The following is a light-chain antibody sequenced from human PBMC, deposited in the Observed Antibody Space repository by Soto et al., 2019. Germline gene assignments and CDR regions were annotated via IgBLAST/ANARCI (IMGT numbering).Light chain of an antibody. Sequence: AIKLTQSPSSLSASVGDRVTITCRARQGISRALSWYQHKPGRAPRLLIYGASSLQSGVSSRFSGSASGTDFTRSVSSLQPADFAPYYCQQVQSYALTCGAGIKLVIK. J-gene: IGKJ4*01. CDR1: QGISRA. V-gene: IGKV1-13*02. CDR2: GAS. CDR3: QQVQSYALT.